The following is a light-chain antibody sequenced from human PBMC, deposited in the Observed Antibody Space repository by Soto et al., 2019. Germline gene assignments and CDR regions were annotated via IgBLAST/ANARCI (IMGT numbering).Light chain of an antibody. V-gene: IGKV1-5*01. CDR3: QQYNGPRT. CDR2: DAS. J-gene: IGKJ1*01. Sequence: DIQMTQSPSTLSASVGDRVTITCRASQSISSWLAWYQQKPGKAPNLLIYDASSLESGVPSRFSGSGSETEFTLTISSLQPDDFATYYCQQYNGPRTFGQGTKVEIK. CDR1: QSISSW.